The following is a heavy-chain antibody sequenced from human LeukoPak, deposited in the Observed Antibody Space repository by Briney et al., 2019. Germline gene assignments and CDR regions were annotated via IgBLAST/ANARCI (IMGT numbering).Heavy chain of an antibody. V-gene: IGHV1-8*01. J-gene: IGHJ5*02. CDR1: GYTFTSYD. CDR3: ARGSRDILTGYYLYRFDP. Sequence: ASVKVSCKASGYTFTSYDINWVRQATGQGLEWMGWMNPNSGNTGYAQKFQGRVTMTRNTSISTAYMELSSLRSEDTAVYYCARGSRDILTGYYLYRFDPWGQGTLVTVSS. CDR2: MNPNSGNT. D-gene: IGHD3-9*01.